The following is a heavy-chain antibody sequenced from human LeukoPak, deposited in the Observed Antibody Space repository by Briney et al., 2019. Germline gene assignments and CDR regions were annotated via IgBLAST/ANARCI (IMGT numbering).Heavy chain of an antibody. V-gene: IGHV4-34*01. D-gene: IGHD1-7*01. CDR1: GGSISGYY. CDR3: AGRRRNWNYLWFDP. CDR2: INHSGST. J-gene: IGHJ5*02. Sequence: SETLSLTCTVSGGSISGYYWSWIRQPPGKGLEWIGEINHSGSTNYNPSLTSRVTISVDTSKNQFSLKLSSVTAADTAVYYCAGRRRNWNYLWFDPWGQGTLVTVSS.